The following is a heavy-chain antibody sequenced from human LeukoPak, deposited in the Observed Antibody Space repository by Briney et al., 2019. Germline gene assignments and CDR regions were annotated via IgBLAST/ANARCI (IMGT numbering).Heavy chain of an antibody. V-gene: IGHV4-4*09. CDR3: AREQLELRGWFDP. CDR2: IYTSGST. Sequence: PSETLSLTCTVSGGSISSYYWSWIRQPPGKGLEWIGYIYTSGSTNYNPSLKSRVTISVDTSKNQFSLKLGSVTAADTAVYYCAREQLELRGWFDPWGQGTLVTVSS. J-gene: IGHJ5*02. CDR1: GGSISSYY. D-gene: IGHD1-7*01.